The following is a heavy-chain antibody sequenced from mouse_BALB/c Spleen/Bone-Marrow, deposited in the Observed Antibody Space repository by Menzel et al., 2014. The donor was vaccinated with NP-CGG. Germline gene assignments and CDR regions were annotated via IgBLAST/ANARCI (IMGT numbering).Heavy chain of an antibody. CDR3: ARRTTTVVATDY. J-gene: IGHJ2*01. CDR1: GYTFTSYW. D-gene: IGHD1-1*01. Sequence: QLKQSGAELVKPGASVKLSCKASGYTFTSYWMHWVKQRPGQGLEWIGEINPSNGRTNYNEKFKSKATLTVDKSSSTAYMQLSSLTSEDSAVYYCARRTTTVVATDYWGQGTTLTVSS. V-gene: IGHV1S81*02. CDR2: INPSNGRT.